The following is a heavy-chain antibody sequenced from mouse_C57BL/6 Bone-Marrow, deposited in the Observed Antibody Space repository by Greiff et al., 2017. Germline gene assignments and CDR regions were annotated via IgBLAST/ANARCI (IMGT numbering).Heavy chain of an antibody. J-gene: IGHJ1*03. CDR1: GFNIKDDY. CDR3: TTEGVYYGSSYWYFDV. CDR2: IDPETGDT. Sequence: EVQRVESGAELVRPGASVKLSCTASGFNIKDDYMHWVKQRPEQGLEWIGWIDPETGDTEYASKFQGKATITAVTSSNTAYLQLSSLTYEDTAVYYGTTEGVYYGSSYWYFDVWGTGTTVTVSS. D-gene: IGHD1-1*01. V-gene: IGHV14-4*01.